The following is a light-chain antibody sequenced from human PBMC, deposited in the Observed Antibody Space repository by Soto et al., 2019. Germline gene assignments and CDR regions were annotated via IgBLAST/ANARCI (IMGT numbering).Light chain of an antibody. V-gene: IGKV3-11*01. CDR3: QQRSNWAST. J-gene: IGKJ4*01. Sequence: IVLTQSPATLSLAPGNRATLSCRASQSVSGYLAWYQQKPGQAPRLLIYDASNRATGIPARFSGSGSGTDFTLTITRLEPEDFAVYYCQQRSNWASTFGGGTKLEI. CDR2: DAS. CDR1: QSVSGY.